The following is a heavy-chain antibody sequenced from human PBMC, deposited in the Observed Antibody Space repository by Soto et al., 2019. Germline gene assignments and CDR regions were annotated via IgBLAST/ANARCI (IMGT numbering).Heavy chain of an antibody. CDR1: GYTFTDYY. J-gene: IGHJ6*02. CDR3: AXKLDLRGNYYYYYDMDV. CDR2: INPNSGGT. D-gene: IGHD1-7*01. Sequence: GASVKVSCKASGYTFTDYYMHWVRQAPGQGLEWMGWINPNSGGTNYAQKFQGRVTMTRDTSISTAYMELSRLRSDDTAVYYCAXKLDLRGNYYYYYDMDVWGQGTTVTVSS. V-gene: IGHV1-2*02.